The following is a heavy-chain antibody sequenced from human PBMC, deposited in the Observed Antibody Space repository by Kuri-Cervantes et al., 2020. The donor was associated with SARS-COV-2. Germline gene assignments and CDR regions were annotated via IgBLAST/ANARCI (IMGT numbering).Heavy chain of an antibody. V-gene: IGHV4-38-2*01. D-gene: IGHD2-15*01. CDR2: INHSGST. CDR3: ARGGYCSGGSCPGLIAFDI. Sequence: SETLSLTCAVSGYSISSGYYWGWIRQPPGKGLEWIGEINHSGSTNYNPSLKSRVTISVDTSKNQFSLKLSSVTAADTAVYYCARGGYCSGGSCPGLIAFDIWSQGTMVTVSS. J-gene: IGHJ3*02. CDR1: GYSISSGYY.